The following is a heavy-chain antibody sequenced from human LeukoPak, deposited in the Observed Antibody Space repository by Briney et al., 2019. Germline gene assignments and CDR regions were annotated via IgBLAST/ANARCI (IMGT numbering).Heavy chain of an antibody. V-gene: IGHV1-18*01. Sequence: VGSVEASLKGSGYTFTSYGISWGGQAPGQGLEWMGWICAYNCSTNYAQKLQGTVTMTTDTSTSTVYMELRSLRSDDTAVYYCARDWGCSSTTCSVEGIYYYYMDVWGKGTTVTVSS. J-gene: IGHJ6*03. CDR3: ARDWGCSSTTCSVEGIYYYYMDV. CDR1: GYTFTSYG. D-gene: IGHD2-2*01. CDR2: ICAYNCST.